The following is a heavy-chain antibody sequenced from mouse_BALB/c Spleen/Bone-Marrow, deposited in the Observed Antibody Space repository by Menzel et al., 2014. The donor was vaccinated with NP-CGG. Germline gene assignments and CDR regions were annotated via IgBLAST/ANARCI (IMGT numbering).Heavy chain of an antibody. V-gene: IGHV14-3*02. J-gene: IGHJ4*01. Sequence: VHLQQSGAELVKPGASVKLSCTASGFNIQDTYMHWVKQRPEQGLEWIGRIDPANGNTKYDPKFQGKATITADTSSNTAYLQLSSLTSEDTAVDYCARWEYYAMDYWGQGTSVTVSS. CDR1: GFNIQDTY. D-gene: IGHD4-1*01. CDR3: ARWEYYAMDY. CDR2: IDPANGNT.